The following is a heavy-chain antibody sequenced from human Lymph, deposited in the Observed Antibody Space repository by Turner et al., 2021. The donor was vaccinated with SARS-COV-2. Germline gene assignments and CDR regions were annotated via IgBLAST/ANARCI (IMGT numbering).Heavy chain of an antibody. D-gene: IGHD2-21*02. J-gene: IGHJ5*02. V-gene: IGHV4-59*01. CDR1: GGSMNSNY. CDR3: ARETVNNWVDP. Sequence: QVQLQESGPRLVKPLETLSLTCTVSGGSMNSNYWSWLRQPPGKRREWIGYIYYRVSTNYNPSRESRVTISVDTSRNQFSLNLTSVTAADTARYYCARETVNNWVDPWGQGTLVTVSS. CDR2: IYYRVST.